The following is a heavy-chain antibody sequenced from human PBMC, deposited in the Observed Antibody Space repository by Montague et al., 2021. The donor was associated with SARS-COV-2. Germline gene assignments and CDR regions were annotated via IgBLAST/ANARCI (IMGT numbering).Heavy chain of an antibody. Sequence: SETLSLTCTVSGGSITSSSYYWGWIRQPPGKGLEWIGSIYYSGSTYYNPSLKSRVTISVDTSKNQFSLKLSSVTAADTAVYYCARLAPDSGSPNGYYYNGMNVGAKGPRSPSP. V-gene: IGHV4-39*01. CDR3: ARLAPDSGSPNGYYYNGMNV. CDR1: GGSITSSSYY. CDR2: IYYSGST. J-gene: IGHJ6*02. D-gene: IGHD1-26*01.